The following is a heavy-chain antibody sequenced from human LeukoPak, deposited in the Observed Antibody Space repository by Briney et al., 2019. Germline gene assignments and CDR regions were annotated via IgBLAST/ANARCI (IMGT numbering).Heavy chain of an antibody. CDR2: MKEDGTEI. CDR1: GFTFSSYA. V-gene: IGHV3-7*01. CDR3: ARGVYAFDI. J-gene: IGHJ3*02. Sequence: GSLRLSFAASGFTFSSYAMHWVRQAPGKGLEWVAYMKEDGTEIYYLDSVKGRFTISRDNAKNSLYLQMNSLRDEDTAVYYCARGVYAFDIWGQGTRVTVSS.